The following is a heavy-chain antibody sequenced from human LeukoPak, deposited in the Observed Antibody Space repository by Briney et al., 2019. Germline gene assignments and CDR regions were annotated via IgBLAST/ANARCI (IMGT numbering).Heavy chain of an antibody. Sequence: ETLSLTCTVSGGSISSSSYYWGWVRQPPGKGLEWVSAISGSGGSTYYADSVKGRFTISRDNSKNTLYLQMNSLRAEDTAVYYCAKDPGIVGATKHDYWGQGTLVTVSS. V-gene: IGHV3-23*01. J-gene: IGHJ4*02. CDR2: ISGSGGST. CDR1: GGSISSSSY. D-gene: IGHD1-26*01. CDR3: AKDPGIVGATKHDY.